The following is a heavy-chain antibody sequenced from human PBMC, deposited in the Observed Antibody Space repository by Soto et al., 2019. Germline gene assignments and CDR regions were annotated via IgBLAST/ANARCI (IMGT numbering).Heavy chain of an antibody. V-gene: IGHV3-30*18. Sequence: GGSLRLSCAASGFTFSSYGMHWVRQAPGKGLERVAVISYDVSNIYYADFVKGRFTISRDNSKNTLYLQMNSLRAEDTAVYYFAKERGYDSSGYYYGGAFDIWGQGTMVTVSS. CDR1: GFTFSSYG. D-gene: IGHD3-22*01. CDR2: ISYDVSNI. CDR3: AKERGYDSSGYYYGGAFDI. J-gene: IGHJ3*02.